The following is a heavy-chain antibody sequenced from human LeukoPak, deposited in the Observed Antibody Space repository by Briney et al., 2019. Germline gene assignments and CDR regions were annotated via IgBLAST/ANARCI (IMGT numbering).Heavy chain of an antibody. D-gene: IGHD5-24*01. CDR1: GGTFSSYA. CDR2: IIPIFGTA. V-gene: IGHV1-69*05. Sequence: SVKVSCKASGGTFSSYAISWVRQAPGQGLDWMGRIIPIFGTANYAQKFQGRVTITTDESTSTAYMELSSLRSEDTAVYYCARDERDGYNWDYWGQGTLVTVSS. J-gene: IGHJ4*02. CDR3: ARDERDGYNWDY.